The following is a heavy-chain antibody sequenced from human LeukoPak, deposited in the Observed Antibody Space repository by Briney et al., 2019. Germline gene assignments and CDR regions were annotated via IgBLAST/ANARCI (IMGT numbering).Heavy chain of an antibody. D-gene: IGHD3-3*02. CDR2: IKEDGSEK. CDR1: GFMFRSYW. J-gene: IGHJ4*02. CDR3: ARVRPAISY. Sequence: GGSLRLSCGASGFMFRSYWMSWVRQAPGKGLEWVANIKEDGSEKHHVDSVKGRFTISRDNAKNSLYLQMNSLRAEDTAVYYCARVRPAISYSGQGTLVTVSS. V-gene: IGHV3-7*01.